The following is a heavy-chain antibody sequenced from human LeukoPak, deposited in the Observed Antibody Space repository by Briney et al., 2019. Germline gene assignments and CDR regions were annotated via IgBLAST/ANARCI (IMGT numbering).Heavy chain of an antibody. D-gene: IGHD6-13*01. CDR1: GGSISSSSYY. J-gene: IGHJ5*02. Sequence: SETLCLTCTVSGGSISSSSYYWGWIRQPPGKGLEWIGSIYYSGSTYYNPSLKSRVTISVDTSKNQFSLKLSSVTAADTAVYYCARRASYSSSWFSNWFDPWGQGTLVTVSS. CDR3: ARRASYSSSWFSNWFDP. V-gene: IGHV4-39*01. CDR2: IYYSGST.